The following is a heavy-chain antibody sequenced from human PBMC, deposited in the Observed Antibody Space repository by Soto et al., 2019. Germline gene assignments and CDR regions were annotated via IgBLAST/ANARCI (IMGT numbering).Heavy chain of an antibody. CDR3: CRQPPKPGIAAPKSSDP. J-gene: IGHJ5*02. CDR2: ISGSGGST. CDR1: GFTFSSYA. D-gene: IGHD6-6*01. V-gene: IGHV3-23*01. Sequence: GGSLRLSCAASGFTFSSYAMSWVRQAPGKGLEWVSAISGSGGSTYYADSVKGRFTISRDNSKNTLYLQMNSLRAEDTAVYYCCRQPPKPGIAAPKSSDPWGQGTLVTVSS.